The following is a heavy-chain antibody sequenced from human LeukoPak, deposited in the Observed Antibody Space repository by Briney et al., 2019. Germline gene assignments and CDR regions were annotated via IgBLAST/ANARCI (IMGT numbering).Heavy chain of an antibody. CDR3: ARAGYDTSGFWYFDL. J-gene: IGHJ2*01. Sequence: SETLSLTCSVSGGSISNYYWSWIRQPAGKGLEWIGSMYYSGSTNYNPSLKSRATISEDTSKKQFSPKLSSVTAADTAVYYCARAGYDTSGFWYFDLWGRGTLVTVSS. CDR1: GGSISNYY. CDR2: MYYSGST. V-gene: IGHV4-59*01. D-gene: IGHD3-22*01.